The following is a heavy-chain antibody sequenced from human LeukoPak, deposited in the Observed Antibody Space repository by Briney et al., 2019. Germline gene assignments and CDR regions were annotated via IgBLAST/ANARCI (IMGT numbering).Heavy chain of an antibody. V-gene: IGHV3-9*01. CDR2: ISWDSGSR. J-gene: IGHJ4*02. Sequence: PGGSLRLSCAASGFTFHDYAMHWVRQAPGKGLEWVSGISWDSGSRAYADSVKGRFIISRDNAKKSLYLQMNNLSAEDTALYYCAKDMRRGGGIAAAGTQDWGQGTLVTVSS. D-gene: IGHD6-13*01. CDR1: GFTFHDYA. CDR3: AKDMRRGGGIAAAGTQD.